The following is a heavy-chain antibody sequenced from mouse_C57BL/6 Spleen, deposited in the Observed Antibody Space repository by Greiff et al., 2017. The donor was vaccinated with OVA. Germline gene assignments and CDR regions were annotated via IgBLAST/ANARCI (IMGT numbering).Heavy chain of an antibody. V-gene: IGHV1-82*01. CDR1: GYAFSSSW. CDR2: IYPGDGDT. J-gene: IGHJ4*01. Sequence: ESGPELVKPGASVKISCKASGYAFSSSWMNWVKQRPGKGLEWIGRIYPGDGDTNYNGKFKGKATLTADKSSSTAYMQLSSLTSEDSAVYFCARWTTTVVATFPDAMDYWGQGTSVTVSS. CDR3: ARWTTTVVATFPDAMDY. D-gene: IGHD1-1*01.